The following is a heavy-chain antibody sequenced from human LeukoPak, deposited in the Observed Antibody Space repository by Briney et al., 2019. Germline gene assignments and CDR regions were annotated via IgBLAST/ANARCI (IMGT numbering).Heavy chain of an antibody. Sequence: SETLSLTCTVSGGSISSSSYYWGWIRQPPGKGLEWIGSIYYSGSTYYNPSLKSRVTISVDTSKNQFSLKLSSVTAADTAVYYCARFGWGSSGPFDYWGQGTLVTVSS. CDR3: ARFGWGSSGPFDY. CDR1: GGSISSSSYY. CDR2: IYYSGST. V-gene: IGHV4-39*07. D-gene: IGHD3-22*01. J-gene: IGHJ4*02.